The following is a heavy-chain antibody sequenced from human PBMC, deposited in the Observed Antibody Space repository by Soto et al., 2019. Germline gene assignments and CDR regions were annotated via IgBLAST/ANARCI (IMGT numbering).Heavy chain of an antibody. CDR3: AKVGSNSYCSGGSCYSGMID. V-gene: IGHV3-23*01. CDR1: GFTFSSYA. CDR2: ISGSGGST. D-gene: IGHD2-15*01. J-gene: IGHJ4*02. Sequence: EVQLLESGGGLVQPGGSLRLSCAASGFTFSSYAMSWVRQAPGKGLEWVSAISGSGGSTYYADSVKGRFTISRDNSKNTLYLQMNSLRAEDTAVYYCAKVGSNSYCSGGSCYSGMIDWGQGTLVTVSS.